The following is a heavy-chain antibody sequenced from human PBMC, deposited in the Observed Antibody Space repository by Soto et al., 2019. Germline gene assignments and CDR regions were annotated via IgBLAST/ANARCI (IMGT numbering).Heavy chain of an antibody. Sequence: EVQLVESGGGLVQPGGSLRLSCAASGFTLRNYSMNWVRQAPGKGLEWVSYITSTSRTIYYADSVKGRFTISRDNAKNSLYLQMNSLRDEDTAVYYCARDADYYVSGTGLGYWGQGTLVTVSS. CDR3: ARDADYYVSGTGLGY. CDR1: GFTLRNYS. J-gene: IGHJ4*02. CDR2: ITSTSRTI. D-gene: IGHD3-10*01. V-gene: IGHV3-48*02.